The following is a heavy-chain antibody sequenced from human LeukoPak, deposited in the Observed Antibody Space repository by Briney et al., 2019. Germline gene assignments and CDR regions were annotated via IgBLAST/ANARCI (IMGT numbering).Heavy chain of an antibody. CDR3: ARESGVWGSYRSIDY. D-gene: IGHD3-16*02. J-gene: IGHJ4*02. CDR1: GFNFKNYW. V-gene: IGHV3-74*01. CDR2: IINDGSST. Sequence: GGSLRLSCAASGFNFKNYWMHWVRQAPGKGLEWVSRIINDGSSTTYADSVKGRFTISRDNAKDTLYLQMNSLRVEDTAVYYCARESGVWGSYRSIDYWGQGTLVTVSS.